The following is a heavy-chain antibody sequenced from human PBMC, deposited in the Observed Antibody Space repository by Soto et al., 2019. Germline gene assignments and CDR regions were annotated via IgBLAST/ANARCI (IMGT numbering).Heavy chain of an antibody. CDR2: IYPGDSDT. CDR1: GYTFTTYW. Sequence: GESLKISCKGSGYTFTTYWIGWVRQMPGKGLEWMGIIYPGDSDTRYSPSFQGQVTISADKSITTAYLQWSSLKASDTAMYYCARNVGYYDSCGRRSFAFDIWGQGTMVTVSS. D-gene: IGHD3-22*01. V-gene: IGHV5-51*01. CDR3: ARNVGYYDSCGRRSFAFDI. J-gene: IGHJ3*02.